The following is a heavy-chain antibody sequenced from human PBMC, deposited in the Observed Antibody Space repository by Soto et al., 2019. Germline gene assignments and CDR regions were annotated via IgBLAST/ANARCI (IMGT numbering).Heavy chain of an antibody. J-gene: IGHJ4*02. D-gene: IGHD2-21*02. V-gene: IGHV1-3*01. CDR1: GYTFTGFS. Sequence: ASVKVSCKASGYTFTGFSLHWVRQAPGQRLEWMGWINAGSGNTKYSQKFQGRVTITRDTSASTAYMELSSLTSDDTAVYYCARTRLCGGDCYSAYYFDFWGQGALVTVSS. CDR3: ARTRLCGGDCYSAYYFDF. CDR2: INAGSGNT.